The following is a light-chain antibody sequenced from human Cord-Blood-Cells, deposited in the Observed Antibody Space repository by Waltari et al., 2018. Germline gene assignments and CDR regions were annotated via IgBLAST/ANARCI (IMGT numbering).Light chain of an antibody. CDR3: CSYAGSSTFV. J-gene: IGLJ1*01. V-gene: IGLV2-23*02. Sequence: QSALTQPASVSGSPGQSITISCTGTSSAVGSYNLVSWYQQHPGKAPKLMISGVSKRPSGVSNRFSGSKSGNTASLTISGLQAEDEADYYCCSYAGSSTFVFGTGTKVTVL. CDR1: SSAVGSYNL. CDR2: GVS.